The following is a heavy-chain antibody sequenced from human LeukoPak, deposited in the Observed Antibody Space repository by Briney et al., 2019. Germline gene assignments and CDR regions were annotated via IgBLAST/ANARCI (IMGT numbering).Heavy chain of an antibody. CDR1: GYTFTGYY. J-gene: IGHJ3*02. Sequence: ASVKVSCKASGYTFTGYYMHWVRQAPGQGLEWMGWINPNSGGTSYAQKFQGRVTMTRDTSTSTVYMELSSLRSEDTAVYYCARVKSYYYDTSDKDAFDIWGQGTMVTVSS. CDR2: INPNSGGT. V-gene: IGHV1-2*02. D-gene: IGHD3-22*01. CDR3: ARVKSYYYDTSDKDAFDI.